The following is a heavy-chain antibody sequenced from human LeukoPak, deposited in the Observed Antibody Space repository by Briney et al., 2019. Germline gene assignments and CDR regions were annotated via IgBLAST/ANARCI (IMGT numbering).Heavy chain of an antibody. Sequence: SETLSLTCAVYGGSFSGYYWSWIRQPPGKGLEWIGELNHSGSTNYNPSLKSRVTISVDTSKNQFSLKLSSVTAADTAVYYCARRGRSSSWYARGAFDIWGQGTMVTVSS. V-gene: IGHV4-34*01. CDR2: LNHSGST. J-gene: IGHJ3*02. D-gene: IGHD6-13*01. CDR1: GGSFSGYY. CDR3: ARRGRSSSWYARGAFDI.